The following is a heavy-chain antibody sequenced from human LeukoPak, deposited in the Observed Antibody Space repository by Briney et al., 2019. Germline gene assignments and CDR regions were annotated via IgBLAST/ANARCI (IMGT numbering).Heavy chain of an antibody. CDR2: ISGSGGST. CDR1: GFTFSSYE. CDR3: AKLDYGDYVPLDY. D-gene: IGHD4-17*01. J-gene: IGHJ4*02. V-gene: IGHV3-23*01. Sequence: GGSLRLSCAASGFTFSSYEMNWVRQAPGKGLEWVSAISGSGGSTYYADSVKGRFTISRDNSKNTLYLQMNSLRAEDTAVYYCAKLDYGDYVPLDYWGQGTLVTVSS.